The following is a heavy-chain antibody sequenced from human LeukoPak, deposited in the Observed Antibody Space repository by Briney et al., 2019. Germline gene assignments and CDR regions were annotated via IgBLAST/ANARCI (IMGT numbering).Heavy chain of an antibody. Sequence: GGSLRLSCAASGFTFSTYPMNWVRQAPGKGLEWVSYISSRSSTIYYADSVKGRFTISRDNAKNSLNLQMNSLRAEDTAVYYCARPAADCGGDCYWAFDYWGQGTLVTVSS. V-gene: IGHV3-48*01. CDR3: ARPAADCGGDCYWAFDY. D-gene: IGHD2-21*01. CDR2: ISSRSSTI. J-gene: IGHJ4*02. CDR1: GFTFSTYP.